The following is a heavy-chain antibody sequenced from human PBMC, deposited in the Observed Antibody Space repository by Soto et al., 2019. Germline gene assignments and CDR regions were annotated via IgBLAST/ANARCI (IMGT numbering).Heavy chain of an antibody. J-gene: IGHJ6*02. Sequence: PRGSLRLSCAASGFTFSSYAMHWVRQAPGKGLEWVAVISYDGSNKYYADSVKGRFTISRDNSKNTPYLQMNSLRAEETAVYYCARVGRYSYGYYYYYGMDVWGQGTTVTV. CDR1: GFTFSSYA. CDR2: ISYDGSNK. D-gene: IGHD5-18*01. V-gene: IGHV3-30-3*01. CDR3: ARVGRYSYGYYYYYGMDV.